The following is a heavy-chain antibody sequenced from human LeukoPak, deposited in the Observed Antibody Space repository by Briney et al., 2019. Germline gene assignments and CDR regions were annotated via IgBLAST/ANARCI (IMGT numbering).Heavy chain of an antibody. Sequence: GASVKVSCKASGYTFTGYYMHWVRQAPGQGLEWMGWINPNSGGTNYAQKLQGRVTMTTDTSTSTAYMELRSLRSDDTAVYYCARGKDSLPDAFDIWGQGTMVTVSS. CDR2: INPNSGGT. J-gene: IGHJ3*02. CDR1: GYTFTGYY. D-gene: IGHD2-15*01. V-gene: IGHV1-2*02. CDR3: ARGKDSLPDAFDI.